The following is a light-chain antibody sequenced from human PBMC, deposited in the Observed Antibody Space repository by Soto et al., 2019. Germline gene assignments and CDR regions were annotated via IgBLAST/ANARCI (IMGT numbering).Light chain of an antibody. CDR1: SGHSSYA. J-gene: IGLJ2*01. V-gene: IGLV4-69*01. CDR3: QTWGTGIHVV. Sequence: QSVLTQSPSASASLGASVKLTCTLSSGHSSYAIAWHQQQPEKGPRYLMKLDSDGSHTKGDAIPDRFSGSSSGAERYLTISSLQSGDEADYYCQTWGTGIHVVFGGGTQLTVL. CDR2: LDSDGSH.